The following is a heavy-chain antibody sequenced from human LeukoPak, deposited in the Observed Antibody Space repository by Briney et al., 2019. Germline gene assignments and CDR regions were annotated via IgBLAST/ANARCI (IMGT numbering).Heavy chain of an antibody. V-gene: IGHV4-4*07. CDR2: IYGSGIT. J-gene: IGHJ6*03. CDR3: ARLKFYDSTGYSPGYYMDV. Sequence: SETLSLTCTVSGGSIIGNYWSWIRQSAGTGLEWIGRIYGSGITDYNPSLKSRVTMSLDTSRKQFSLRLTSVTAADTAVYYCARLKFYDSTGYSPGYYMDVWGKGTTVSVFS. D-gene: IGHD3-22*01. CDR1: GGSIIGNY.